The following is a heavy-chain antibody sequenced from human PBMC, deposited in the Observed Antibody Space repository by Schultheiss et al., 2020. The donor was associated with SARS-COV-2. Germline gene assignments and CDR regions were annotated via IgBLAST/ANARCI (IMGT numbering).Heavy chain of an antibody. CDR1: GFTFSSYA. CDR3: ARAQSSSGNAFDI. V-gene: IGHV3-23*01. Sequence: GESLKISCAASGFTFSSYAMSWVRQAPGKGLEWVSTINGGGGGTYYADSVKGRFTISRDNSKNTLYLQMNSLKTEDTAVYYCARAQSSSGNAFDIWGQGTMVTVSS. J-gene: IGHJ3*02. D-gene: IGHD6-6*01. CDR2: INGGGGGT.